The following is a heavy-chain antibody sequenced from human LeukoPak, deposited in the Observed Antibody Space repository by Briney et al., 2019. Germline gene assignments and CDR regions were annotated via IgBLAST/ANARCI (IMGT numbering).Heavy chain of an antibody. Sequence: GASVKVSCKASVGTFSSYANSWVRQAPGQGLEWMGRIIPIFGIANYAQKFQGRVTITADKSTSPAYMELSSLRSEDTAVYYCARSYQLLAAYYFDYWGQGTLVTVSS. CDR3: ARSYQLLAAYYFDY. CDR1: VGTFSSYA. D-gene: IGHD2-2*01. J-gene: IGHJ4*02. V-gene: IGHV1-69*04. CDR2: IIPIFGIA.